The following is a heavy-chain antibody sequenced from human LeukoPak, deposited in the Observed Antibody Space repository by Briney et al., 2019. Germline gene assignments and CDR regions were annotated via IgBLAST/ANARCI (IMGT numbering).Heavy chain of an antibody. CDR3: ARTPRMVRGVIIIQDWYFDL. J-gene: IGHJ2*01. CDR2: IIPIFGTA. V-gene: IGHV1-69*13. CDR1: GGTFSSYA. D-gene: IGHD3-10*01. Sequence: ASVRVSCKASGGTFSSYAISWVRQAPGQGLEWMGGIIPIFGTANYAQKFQGRVTITADESTSTAYMELSSLRSEDTAVYYCARTPRMVRGVIIIQDWYFDLWGRGTLVTVSS.